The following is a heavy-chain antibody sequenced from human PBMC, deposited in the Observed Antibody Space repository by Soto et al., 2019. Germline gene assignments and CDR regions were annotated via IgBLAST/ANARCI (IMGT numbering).Heavy chain of an antibody. J-gene: IGHJ4*02. CDR1: GDTFTKYA. CDR2: IVPVFGTL. V-gene: IGHV1-69*06. D-gene: IGHD3-10*01. Sequence: QLQLVQSGAEVKKPGSSVRVSCKASGDTFTKYAISWLRQAPGQGLEWMGGIVPVFGTLNHAQRFKGRVTITADKSTCTSYVELTSLTAEDTAVYYCAGVASGSTWYYFDYWGQGTLVTVSS. CDR3: AGVASGSTWYYFDY.